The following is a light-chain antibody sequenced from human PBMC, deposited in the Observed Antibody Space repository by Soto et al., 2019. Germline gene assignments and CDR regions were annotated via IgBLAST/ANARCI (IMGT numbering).Light chain of an antibody. CDR3: QQYGSSPRT. J-gene: IGKJ1*01. Sequence: IVLTQSPGTLSLYPGERATLSCRASQSVSSSYLAWYQQKPGQAPRLLIYGASSRATGIPDRFSGSGSGTDFTLTISRLEPEDFAVYYCQQYGSSPRTFGQGTKVAIK. V-gene: IGKV3-20*01. CDR2: GAS. CDR1: QSVSSSY.